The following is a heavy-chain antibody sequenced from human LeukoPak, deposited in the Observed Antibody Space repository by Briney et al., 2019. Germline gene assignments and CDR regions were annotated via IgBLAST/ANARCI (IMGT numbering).Heavy chain of an antibody. V-gene: IGHV3-30*04. CDR1: GFTFHSYS. Sequence: GGSLRLSCAASGFTFHSYSYHWVRQAPGKGLEWLAVISEDGSRRHFAGSVEGRFNISRDTVDDTLFLHLNSLRVEDTAVYYCARDPTRGYNYGYLDYWGQGALVAVSS. CDR3: ARDPTRGYNYGYLDY. J-gene: IGHJ4*02. D-gene: IGHD5-18*01. CDR2: ISEDGSRR.